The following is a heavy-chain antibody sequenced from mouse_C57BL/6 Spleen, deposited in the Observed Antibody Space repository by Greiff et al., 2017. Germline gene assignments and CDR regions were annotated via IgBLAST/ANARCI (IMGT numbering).Heavy chain of an antibody. CDR3: ARGYYYGSSLFAY. CDR1: GYTFTSYW. CDR2: IYPGSGST. J-gene: IGHJ3*01. Sequence: QVQLQQPGAELVKPGASVKMSCKASGYTFTSYWITWVKQRPGQGLEWIGDIYPGSGSTNYNEKFKSKATLTVDTSSSTAYMQLSSLTSEDSAVYYGARGYYYGSSLFAYWGQGTLVTVSA. V-gene: IGHV1-55*01. D-gene: IGHD1-1*01.